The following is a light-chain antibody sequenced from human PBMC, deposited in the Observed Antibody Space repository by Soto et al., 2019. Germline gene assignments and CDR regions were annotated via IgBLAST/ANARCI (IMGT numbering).Light chain of an antibody. CDR1: SSNIGRNY. Sequence: QSVLTQPPSASGTPGQRVTISCSGGSSNIGRNYVFWYQQLPGTAPKLLIYSTYQRPSGVPDRFSGSKSGTSASLAISGLQTEDEADYYCSAWDDSLVVVFGGGTQLTVL. CDR3: SAWDDSLVVV. J-gene: IGLJ2*01. V-gene: IGLV1-47*02. CDR2: STY.